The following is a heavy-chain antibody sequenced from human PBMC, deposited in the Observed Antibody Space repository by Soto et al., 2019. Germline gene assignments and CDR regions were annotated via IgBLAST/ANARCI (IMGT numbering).Heavy chain of an antibody. CDR3: ARGKDYGDFDY. CDR1: GYTFTGYY. Sequence: GASVKVSCKASGYTFTGYYMHWVRQAPGQGLEWMGWINPNSGGTNYAQKFQGRVTITADESTSTAYMELSSLRSEDTAVYYCARGKDYGDFDYWGQGTLVTVSS. V-gene: IGHV1-2*02. CDR2: INPNSGGT. D-gene: IGHD4-17*01. J-gene: IGHJ4*02.